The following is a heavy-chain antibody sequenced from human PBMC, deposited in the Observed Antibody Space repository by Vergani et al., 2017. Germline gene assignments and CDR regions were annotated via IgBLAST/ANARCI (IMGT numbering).Heavy chain of an antibody. CDR3: ARTTYYYDSSGYYYFDY. D-gene: IGHD3-22*01. CDR2: IIPIFGTA. Sequence: QVQLVQSGAEVKKPGSSVKVSCKASGGTFSSYAISWVRQAPGQGLEWMGGIIPIFGTANYAQKLQGRVTMTTDTSTSTAYMELRSLRSDDTAVYYCARTTYYYDSSGYYYFDYWGQGTLVTVSS. J-gene: IGHJ4*02. V-gene: IGHV1-69*05. CDR1: GGTFSSYA.